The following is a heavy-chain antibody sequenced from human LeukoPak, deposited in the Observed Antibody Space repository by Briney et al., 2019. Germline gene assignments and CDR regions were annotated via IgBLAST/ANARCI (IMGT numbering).Heavy chain of an antibody. CDR3: ARGVKYYDILTGYSPHHFDY. CDR2: IYHSGST. Sequence: AETLSLTCTVSGYSITSAYYWSWVRQPPGKGLEWIGEIYHSGSTNYNPSLKSRVTISVDKSKNQFSLKLSSVTAADTAVYYCARGVKYYDILTGYSPHHFDYWGQGTLVTVSS. CDR1: GYSITSAYY. V-gene: IGHV4-38-2*02. J-gene: IGHJ4*02. D-gene: IGHD3-9*01.